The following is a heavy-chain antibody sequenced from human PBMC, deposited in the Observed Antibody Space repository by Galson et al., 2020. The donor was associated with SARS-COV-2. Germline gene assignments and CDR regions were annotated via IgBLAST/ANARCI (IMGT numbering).Heavy chain of an antibody. Sequence: GGSLRLSCVASGFTFSSYGMHWVRQAPGKGLEWVAVIWYDGSNKYYADSVKGRFTISRDNSKNTLYLQMNSLRAEDTAVYYCARVLSHYGMDVWGQGTTVTVSS. CDR3: ARVLSHYGMDV. J-gene: IGHJ6*02. CDR1: GFTFSSYG. CDR2: IWYDGSNK. V-gene: IGHV3-33*01.